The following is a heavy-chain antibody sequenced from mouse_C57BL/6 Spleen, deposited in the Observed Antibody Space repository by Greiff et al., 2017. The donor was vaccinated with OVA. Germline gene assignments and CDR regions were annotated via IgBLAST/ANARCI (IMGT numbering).Heavy chain of an antibody. J-gene: IGHJ2*01. CDR2: IDPSDSYT. V-gene: IGHV1-69*01. CDR3: AVTTVYFDY. CDR1: GYTFTSYW. D-gene: IGHD1-1*01. Sequence: VQLQQPGAELVMPGASVKLSCKASGYTFTSYWMHWVKQRPGQGLEWIGEIDPSDSYTNYNQKFKGKSTLTVDKSSSTAYMQLSSLTSEDSAVYYCAVTTVYFDYWGQGTTLTVSS.